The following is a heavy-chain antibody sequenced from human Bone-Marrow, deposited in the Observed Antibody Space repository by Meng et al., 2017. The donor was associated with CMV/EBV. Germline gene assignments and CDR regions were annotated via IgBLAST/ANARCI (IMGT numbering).Heavy chain of an antibody. J-gene: IGHJ4*02. Sequence: KASGYTFTGYYMHWVRQAPGQGLEWMGWINPNNGGTKYAQKFQGRATMTRDTSISTAYMELSRLRSDDTAVYYCARFELTNWGALDYWGQGTLVTVSS. CDR1: GYTFTGYY. CDR2: INPNNGGT. D-gene: IGHD7-27*01. V-gene: IGHV1-2*02. CDR3: ARFELTNWGALDY.